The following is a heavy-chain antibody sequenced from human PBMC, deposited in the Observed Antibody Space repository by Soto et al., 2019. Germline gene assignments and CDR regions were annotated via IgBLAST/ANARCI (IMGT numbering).Heavy chain of an antibody. CDR3: ARTRIQLCTPDY. CDR1: GYTFTGPY. J-gene: IGHJ4*02. CDR2: ISPKTGET. V-gene: IGHV1-2*04. D-gene: IGHD5-18*01. Sequence: SSVKVSCKASGYTFTGPYIQWVRQAPGQGLEWMGWISPKTGETKYAQKFQGWVTITRDTSINTAYMEVNRLKSNDSAVYYCARTRIQLCTPDYWGQGTQVTVSS.